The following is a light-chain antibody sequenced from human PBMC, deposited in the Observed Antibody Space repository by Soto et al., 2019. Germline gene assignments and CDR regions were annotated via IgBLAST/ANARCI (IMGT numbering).Light chain of an antibody. CDR2: DAS. V-gene: IGKV3-11*01. J-gene: IGKJ1*01. CDR3: QQYETFSGT. Sequence: VLTQSPATLSLSPGARAPLSCRASLNVNSYLAWYQQKPGQAPRLLIYDASNRAAGIPARFSGSGSGTKFTLTIASLQPDDFATYYCQQYETFSGTFGPGTKVDI. CDR1: LNVNSY.